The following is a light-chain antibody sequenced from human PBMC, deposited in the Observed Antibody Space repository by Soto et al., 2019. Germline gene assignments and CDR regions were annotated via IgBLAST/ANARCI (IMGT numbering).Light chain of an antibody. CDR2: LNSDGSH. CDR3: QTWGTGTQGYVV. J-gene: IGLJ2*01. Sequence: QPVLTQSPSASASLGASVKLTCTLSSGHSSYAIAWHQQQPEKGPRYLMKLNSDGSHSKGDGITDRFSGSSSGAERYLTISSLQSEDEADYYCQTWGTGTQGYVVFGGGTKLTVL. CDR1: SGHSSYA. V-gene: IGLV4-69*01.